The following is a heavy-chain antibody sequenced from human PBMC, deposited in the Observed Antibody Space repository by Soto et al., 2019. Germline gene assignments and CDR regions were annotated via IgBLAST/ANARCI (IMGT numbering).Heavy chain of an antibody. CDR3: AREGDHPFSLGY. CDR1: GGSITDKW. D-gene: IGHD3-16*01. Sequence: QVQLQESGPGLVKPSGILSLTCAVSGGSITDKWWSWIRQTPGKGLEWIGEVHHSGSTNYSPSLKSRVTMSVDTSKNDFSLKLFSLTAGDTAIYYCAREGDHPFSLGYWGQGTLVTVSS. V-gene: IGHV4-4*02. J-gene: IGHJ4*02. CDR2: VHHSGST.